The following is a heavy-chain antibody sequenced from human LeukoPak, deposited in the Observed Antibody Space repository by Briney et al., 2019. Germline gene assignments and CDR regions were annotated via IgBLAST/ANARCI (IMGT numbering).Heavy chain of an antibody. J-gene: IGHJ4*02. CDR2: ISGSGGST. CDR3: ARGNYYDSSGYGPLIDY. CDR1: GFTFSSYA. D-gene: IGHD3-22*01. Sequence: GGSLRLSCAASGFTFSSYAMSWVRQAPGKGLEWVSAISGSGGSTYYADSVKGRFTISRDNSKNTLYLQMNSLRAEDTAVYYCARGNYYDSSGYGPLIDYWGQGTLVTVSS. V-gene: IGHV3-23*01.